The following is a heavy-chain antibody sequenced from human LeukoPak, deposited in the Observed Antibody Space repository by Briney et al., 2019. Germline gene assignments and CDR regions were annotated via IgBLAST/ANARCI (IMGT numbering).Heavy chain of an antibody. CDR1: GGSISTPNYY. J-gene: IGHJ4*02. V-gene: IGHV4-39*07. Sequence: SETLSLTCTVSGGSISTPNYYWGWIRQTPGKGLEWIGNIFYSGGTYYSPSLTSRVTISLDTSRNQFSLKLSSVTAADTAVYYCARVSGYDWESFYDYWGQGTLVTVSS. CDR2: IFYSGGT. CDR3: ARVSGYDWESFYDY. D-gene: IGHD5-12*01.